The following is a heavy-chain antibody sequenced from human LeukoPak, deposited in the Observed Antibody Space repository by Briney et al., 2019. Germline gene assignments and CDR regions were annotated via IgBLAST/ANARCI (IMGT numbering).Heavy chain of an antibody. CDR1: GYTFTSYE. J-gene: IGHJ4*02. CDR2: MNPDNGDT. V-gene: IGHV1-8*01. CDR3: ARGLGTYDSSELTWPMISF. D-gene: IGHD3-22*01. Sequence: GASVKVSCKASGYTFTSYEINWVRQATGQGLEWMGWMNPDNGDTAYAQKFRGRITMTRSTSISTAYLELSGLRSEDTAVYYCARGLGTYDSSELTWPMISFWGQGTLVTVSS.